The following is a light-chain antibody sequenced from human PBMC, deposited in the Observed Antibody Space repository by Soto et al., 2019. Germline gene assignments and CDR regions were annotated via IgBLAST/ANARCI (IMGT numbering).Light chain of an antibody. J-gene: IGKJ4*01. V-gene: IGKV3-15*01. CDR2: GAT. CDR1: QYVSSN. Sequence: EIVLTQSPATLSVSPGERATLSCRASQYVSSNLAWYQPKPGQAPRLLIYGATPRATGIPARFSGSGSGTEFTLTISSLQSEDFAVYYCQQYNNWPPLTFGGGTKVEIK. CDR3: QQYNNWPPLT.